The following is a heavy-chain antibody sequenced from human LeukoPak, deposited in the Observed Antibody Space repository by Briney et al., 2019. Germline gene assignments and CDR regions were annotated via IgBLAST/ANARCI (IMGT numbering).Heavy chain of an antibody. CDR1: GFTFSSYA. D-gene: IGHD6-13*01. CDR2: ISGSGGST. J-gene: IGHJ6*02. CDR3: ARTRIAAAGYGMDV. V-gene: IGHV3-23*01. Sequence: PGGSLRLSCAASGFTFSSYAMSWVRQAPGKGLEWVSAISGSGGSTYYPGSVKGRFTISRENAKNSLYLQMNSLRAGDTAVYYCARTRIAAAGYGMDVWGQGTTVTVSS.